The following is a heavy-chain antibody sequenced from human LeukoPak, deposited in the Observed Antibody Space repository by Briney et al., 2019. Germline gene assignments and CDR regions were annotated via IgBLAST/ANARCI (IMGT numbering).Heavy chain of an antibody. CDR1: GYTFINYG. CDR3: ARDLRYYDPSGYP. Sequence: ASVKVSCKASGYTFINYGISWVRQAPGQGLEWMGWISAHNGNTIYAQRLQGRVTMTTDTSTSTAYMELRSLRSDDTAVYYCARDLRYYDPSGYPWGQETLVTVSS. V-gene: IGHV1-18*01. CDR2: ISAHNGNT. D-gene: IGHD3-22*01. J-gene: IGHJ5*02.